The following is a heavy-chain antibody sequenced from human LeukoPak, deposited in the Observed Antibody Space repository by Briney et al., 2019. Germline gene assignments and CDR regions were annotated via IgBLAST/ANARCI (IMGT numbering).Heavy chain of an antibody. CDR3: ARDLGYYDSSGYYGYFDY. CDR1: GFTSSSYS. CDR2: ISSSSSTI. J-gene: IGHJ4*02. V-gene: IGHV3-48*02. Sequence: GGSLRLSCAASGFTSSSYSMNWVRQAPGKGLEWVSYISSSSSTIYYADSVKGRFTISRDNAKNSLYLQMNSLRDEDTAVYYCARDLGYYDSSGYYGYFDYWGQGTLVTVSS. D-gene: IGHD3-22*01.